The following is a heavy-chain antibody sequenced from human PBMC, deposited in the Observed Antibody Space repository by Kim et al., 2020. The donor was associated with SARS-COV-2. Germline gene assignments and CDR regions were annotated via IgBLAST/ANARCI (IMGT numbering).Heavy chain of an antibody. CDR3: ARAYNRYNWMSHPPTPMDV. J-gene: IGHJ6*02. Sequence: ASVKVSCKASGYTFTSYAMHWVRQAPGQRLEWMGWINAGNGNTKYSQKFQGRVTITRDTSASTAYMELSSLRSEDTAVYYCARAYNRYNWMSHPPTPMDVWGQGTTVTVSS. D-gene: IGHD1-20*01. CDR1: GYTFTSYA. CDR2: INAGNGNT. V-gene: IGHV1-3*01.